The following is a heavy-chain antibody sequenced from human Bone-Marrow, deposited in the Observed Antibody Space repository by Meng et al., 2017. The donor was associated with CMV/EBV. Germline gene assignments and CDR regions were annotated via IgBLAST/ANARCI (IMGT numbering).Heavy chain of an antibody. D-gene: IGHD2-15*01. CDR2: IYSGGSST. V-gene: IGHV3-23*03. CDR3: AKAERAAGWFDP. CDR1: GFTFSSYA. J-gene: IGHJ5*02. Sequence: GGSLRLSCAASGFTFSSYAMSWVRQAPGKGLEWVSVIYSGGSSTYYADSVKGRFTISRDNSKNTLYLQMNSLRAEDTAVYYCAKAERAAGWFDPWAQGTLVTVSS.